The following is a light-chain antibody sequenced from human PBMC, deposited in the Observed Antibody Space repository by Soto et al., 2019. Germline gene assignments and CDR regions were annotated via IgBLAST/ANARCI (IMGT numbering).Light chain of an antibody. CDR2: GQS. Sequence: QSVLTQPPSASGTPGQRVTISCSGSSSNIGSNTVNWYQQLPGTAPKLLIYGQSQRPAGVPDRFSGSKSGTSGSLAISGLQSEGEADCYWAVCDGSLDGRVFGGGTKLTVL. V-gene: IGLV1-44*01. CDR3: AVCDGSLDGRV. J-gene: IGLJ2*01. CDR1: SSNIGSNT.